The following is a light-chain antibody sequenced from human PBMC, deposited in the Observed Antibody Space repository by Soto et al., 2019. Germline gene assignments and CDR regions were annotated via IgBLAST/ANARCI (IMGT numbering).Light chain of an antibody. J-gene: IGLJ3*02. CDR1: SSDVGGYNY. CDR3: SSYTTSNTLV. CDR2: EVS. Sequence: QSALTQPASVSGSPGQSITISCTGTSSDVGGYNYVSWYQQHPGNAPKLMIYEVSNRPSGVSNRFSGSKSGNTASLTISGLQAEDEADYYCSSYTTSNTLVFGGGTQLTVL. V-gene: IGLV2-14*01.